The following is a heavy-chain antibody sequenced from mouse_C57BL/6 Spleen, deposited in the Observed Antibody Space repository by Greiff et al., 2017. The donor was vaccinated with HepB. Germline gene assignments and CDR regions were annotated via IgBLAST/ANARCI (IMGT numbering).Heavy chain of an antibody. CDR3: AVGGSSPWFAY. CDR2: IDPSDSET. D-gene: IGHD1-1*01. Sequence: QVQLKQPGAELVRPGSSVKLSCKASGYTFTSYWMHWVKQRPIQGLEWIGNIDPSDSETHYNQKFKDKATLTVDKSSSTAYMQLSSLTSEDSAVYYCAVGGSSPWFAYWGQGTLVTVSA. V-gene: IGHV1-52*01. J-gene: IGHJ3*01. CDR1: GYTFTSYW.